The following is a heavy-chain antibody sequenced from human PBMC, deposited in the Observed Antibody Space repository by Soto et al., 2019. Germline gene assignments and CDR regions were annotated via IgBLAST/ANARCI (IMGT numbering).Heavy chain of an antibody. Sequence: QVQLQESGPGLVKPSETLSLTRTVSGGSVSSGSYYWSWIRQPPGKGLEWIGYIYYSGSTNHNPSLKSRVTISVDTSKNQFSLKLSSVTAADTAVYYCAREVSSTWFYFDYWGQGTLVTVSS. D-gene: IGHD6-13*01. CDR1: GGSVSSGSYY. CDR2: IYYSGST. J-gene: IGHJ4*02. CDR3: AREVSSTWFYFDY. V-gene: IGHV4-61*01.